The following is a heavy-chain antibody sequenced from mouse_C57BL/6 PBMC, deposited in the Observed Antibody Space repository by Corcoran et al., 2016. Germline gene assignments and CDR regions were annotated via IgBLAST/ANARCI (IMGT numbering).Heavy chain of an antibody. CDR3: ARCTDWYFDV. J-gene: IGHJ1*03. Sequence: QVQLKQSGAELVRPGALVKLSCKASGYTFTDYYINWVKQRPGQGLEWIARIYPGSGNTYYNEKFKGKATLTAEKSSSTAYMQLSSLTSEDSAVYFCARCTDWYFDVWGTGTTVTVSS. CDR1: GYTFTDYY. V-gene: IGHV1-76*01. CDR2: IYPGSGNT.